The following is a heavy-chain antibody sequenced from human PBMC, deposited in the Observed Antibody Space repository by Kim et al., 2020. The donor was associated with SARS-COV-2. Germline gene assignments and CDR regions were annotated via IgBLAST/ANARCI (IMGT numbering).Heavy chain of an antibody. CDR2: ISAYNGNT. D-gene: IGHD6-13*01. V-gene: IGHV1-18*01. Sequence: ASVKVSCKASGYTFTSYGISWVRQAPGQGLEWMGWISAYNGNTNYAQKLQGRVTMTTDTSTSTAYMELRSLRSDDTAVYYCARAEAAAGDPGYYYYYMDVWGKGTTVTVSS. CDR1: GYTFTSYG. CDR3: ARAEAAAGDPGYYYYYMDV. J-gene: IGHJ6*03.